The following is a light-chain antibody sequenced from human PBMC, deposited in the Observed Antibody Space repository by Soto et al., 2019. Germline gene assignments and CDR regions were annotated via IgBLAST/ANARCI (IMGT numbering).Light chain of an antibody. CDR1: QSVSSSY. Sequence: EIVLTQSPGTLSLSPGERATLSCRASQSVSSSYLAWYQQKPGQAPRPLIYGASSRATGIPDRFSGSGSGTDFTLTISRLVPEDFAVYYCQQYGSSPRTFGQGTKVEIK. J-gene: IGKJ1*01. CDR2: GAS. CDR3: QQYGSSPRT. V-gene: IGKV3-20*01.